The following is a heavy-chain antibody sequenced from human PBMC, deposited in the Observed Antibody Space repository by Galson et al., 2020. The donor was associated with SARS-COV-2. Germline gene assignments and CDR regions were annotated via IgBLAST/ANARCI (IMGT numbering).Heavy chain of an antibody. CDR2: IYYSGST. D-gene: IGHD2-2*01. CDR3: ARGIDCSSTPCFDY. V-gene: IGHV4-31*03. J-gene: IGHJ4*02. CDR1: GGSISSGGYY. Sequence: SETLSLTCTVSGGSISSGGYYWSWIRQHPGKGLEWIGYIYYSGSTYYNPSLKSRVTISVDTSKNQFSLKLSSVTAADTAVYYCARGIDCSSTPCFDYWGQGTLVTVSS.